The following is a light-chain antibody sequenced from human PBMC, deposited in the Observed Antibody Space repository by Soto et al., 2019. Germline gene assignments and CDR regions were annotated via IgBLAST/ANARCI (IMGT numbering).Light chain of an antibody. J-gene: IGLJ1*01. CDR3: SSYTTSNTRQIV. Sequence: QSVLTQPASVSGSPGQSITIPGTGTSSDVGGYNYVSWYQHHPGKAPKLMIFDVSNRPSGVSNRFSGSKSGNTASLTISGLQPEDEADYYCSSYTTSNTRQIVFGTGTRSPS. CDR1: SSDVGGYNY. V-gene: IGLV2-14*03. CDR2: DVS.